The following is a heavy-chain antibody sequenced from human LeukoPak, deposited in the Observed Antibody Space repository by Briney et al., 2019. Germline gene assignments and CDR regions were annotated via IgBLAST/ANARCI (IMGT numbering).Heavy chain of an antibody. CDR1: GFTFSSYS. CDR2: ISSSSSYI. CDR3: ARGTDYGDYYYYYGMDV. Sequence: GGSLILSCVASGFTFSSYSMNWVRQAPGKGLEWVSSISSSSSYIYDTDSVKGRFSLSRDNAKNSLYLQMNSLRAEDTAVYYCARGTDYGDYYYYYGMDVWGQGTTVTVSS. J-gene: IGHJ6*02. V-gene: IGHV3-21*01. D-gene: IGHD4-17*01.